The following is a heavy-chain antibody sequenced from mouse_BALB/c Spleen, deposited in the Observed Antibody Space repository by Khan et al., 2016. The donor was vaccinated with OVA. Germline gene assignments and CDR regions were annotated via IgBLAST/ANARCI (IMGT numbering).Heavy chain of an antibody. CDR1: GFTFSDYG. CDR3: ARGGGTAPFAY. V-gene: IGHV5-15*02. Sequence: EVELVESGGGLVQPGGSRKLSCEASGFTFSDYGMAWVRPAPGKGPEWVAFISDLAYTIYYADTVTGRFTISRENAKNTLYLEMSSLRSEDTAIYYCARGGGTAPFAYWGLGTLVTVSA. CDR2: ISDLAYTI. J-gene: IGHJ3*01. D-gene: IGHD1-2*01.